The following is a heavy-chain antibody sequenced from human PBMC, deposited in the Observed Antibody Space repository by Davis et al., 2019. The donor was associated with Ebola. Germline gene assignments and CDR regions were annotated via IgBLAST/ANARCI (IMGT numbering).Heavy chain of an antibody. CDR3: ARGHILSDAFDI. V-gene: IGHV1-69*06. CDR1: GGTFSSYA. J-gene: IGHJ3*02. D-gene: IGHD2-15*01. Sequence: AASVKVSCKASGGTFSSYAISWVRQAPGQGLEWMGGIIPIFGTANYAQKFQGRVTITADKSTSTAYMELSSLRSEDTAVYYCARGHILSDAFDIWGQGTMVTVSS. CDR2: IIPIFGTA.